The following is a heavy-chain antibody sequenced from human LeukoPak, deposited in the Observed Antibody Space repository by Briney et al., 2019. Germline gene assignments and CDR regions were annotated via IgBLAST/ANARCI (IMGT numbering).Heavy chain of an antibody. CDR1: GGTFSNYA. D-gene: IGHD3-22*01. CDR2: IIPIVEIA. CDR3: ARDLGDYDSSGNYDAFDI. V-gene: IGHV1-69*04. Sequence: GASVKVSCKASGGTFSNYAFSWVRQAPGQGLEWMGRIIPIVEIADYAQKFQGRVTITADKSTSTAYMELSSLRSEDTAVYYCARDLGDYDSSGNYDAFDIWGQGTMVTVSS. J-gene: IGHJ3*02.